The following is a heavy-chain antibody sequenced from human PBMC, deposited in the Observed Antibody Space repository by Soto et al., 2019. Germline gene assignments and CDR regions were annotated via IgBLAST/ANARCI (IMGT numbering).Heavy chain of an antibody. CDR1: GAPITSGAYS. CDR3: ARDMSGCSRSDCYLAGWFDP. CDR2: IYQSGGT. Sequence: QLQLRESGSGLVKPSQTLSLTCTVSGAPITSGAYSWSWIRQPPGKGLEWIGFIYQSGGTHYNPSLKSRVPISVDRSKNHFSLQLTALTAADTAVYYCARDMSGCSRSDCYLAGWFDPWGPGTLVTVSS. J-gene: IGHJ5*02. V-gene: IGHV4-30-2*01. D-gene: IGHD2-21*02.